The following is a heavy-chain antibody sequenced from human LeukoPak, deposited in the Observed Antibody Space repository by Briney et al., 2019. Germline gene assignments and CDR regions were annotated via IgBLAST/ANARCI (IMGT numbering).Heavy chain of an antibody. J-gene: IGHJ4*02. Sequence: GGSLRLSCVASGFTFGKYWMSWVRQAPGKGLEWVANIKLDGSEKNYVDSVRGRFTISRDNTKNSLYLQMNSLRAEDTAVFYCARDQYDTWSRRGNFDSWGQGTLVIVSS. CDR2: IKLDGSEK. CDR1: GFTFGKYW. CDR3: ARDQYDTWSRRGNFDS. V-gene: IGHV3-7*03. D-gene: IGHD3-3*01.